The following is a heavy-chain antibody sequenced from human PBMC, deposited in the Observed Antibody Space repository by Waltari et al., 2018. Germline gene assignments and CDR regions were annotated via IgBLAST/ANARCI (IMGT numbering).Heavy chain of an antibody. D-gene: IGHD4-17*01. J-gene: IGHJ4*02. CDR3: VRESYGNDI. Sequence: QLVQSGGGLVRPGESLRLSCVGSGYPFHDAWMSWVRQAPGKGVEWVGRIKREVDGGTAEYIESVKDRLTISRDDSKNTLYLQMNSLKSEDSAVYFCVRESYGNDIWGQGTLVTVSS. CDR2: IKREVDGGTA. V-gene: IGHV3-15*01. CDR1: GYPFHDAW.